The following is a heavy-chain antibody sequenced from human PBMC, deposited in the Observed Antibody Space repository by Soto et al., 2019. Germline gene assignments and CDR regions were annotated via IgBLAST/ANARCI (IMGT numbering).Heavy chain of an antibody. Sequence: QVQLVQSGAEVKKPGSSVKVSCKASGGTFSRYTICWVRQAPGQGLEWMGRIIPILGSANYAQNFQGRVTLTADKSTSTAYMELSSLRSEDTAVYYCAIPDYNDRSPYYSDYWGQGTLVTVSS. CDR1: GGTFSRYT. J-gene: IGHJ4*02. D-gene: IGHD3-22*01. CDR2: IIPILGSA. V-gene: IGHV1-69*08. CDR3: AIPDYNDRSPYYSDY.